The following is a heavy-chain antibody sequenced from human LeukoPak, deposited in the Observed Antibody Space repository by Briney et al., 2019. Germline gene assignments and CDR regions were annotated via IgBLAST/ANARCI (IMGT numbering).Heavy chain of an antibody. V-gene: IGHV3-7*02. CDR1: GYTFTGYY. Sequence: SCKASGYTFTGYYMHWVRQAPGQGLEWMANINQDGSEKYFVDSVKGRFTISRDNAKNSLYLQMNSLRVEDTAVYYCAKVAKYYYGSETYYFFEHWGQGTPVTASS. J-gene: IGHJ4*02. CDR3: AKVAKYYYGSETYYFFEH. CDR2: INQDGSEK. D-gene: IGHD3-10*01.